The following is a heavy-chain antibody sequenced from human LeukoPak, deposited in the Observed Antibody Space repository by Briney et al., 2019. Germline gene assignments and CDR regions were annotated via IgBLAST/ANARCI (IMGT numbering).Heavy chain of an antibody. CDR3: ARGGIAVAGTFRY. V-gene: IGHV3-7*01. D-gene: IGHD6-19*01. CDR1: GFTFSSYW. Sequence: GGSLRLSCAASGFTFSSYWMTWVRQAPGKGLEWVANIKQDGNEKYCVDSVKGRFTISRDNAKNSLYLQMNSLRAEDTAVYYCARGGIAVAGTFRYWGQGTLVTVSS. J-gene: IGHJ4*02. CDR2: IKQDGNEK.